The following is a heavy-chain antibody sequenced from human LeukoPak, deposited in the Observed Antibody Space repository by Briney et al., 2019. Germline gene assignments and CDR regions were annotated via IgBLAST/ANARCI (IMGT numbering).Heavy chain of an antibody. CDR2: IYSSGST. Sequence: SETLSLTCNVSGGSIRGYYWSWIRQSPEKGLEWIGYIYSSGSTNYNPSLKSRVTISIDTSKNQFSLKLSSVTAADTAVYYCAALAIAVAGRSDYWGQGTLVTVSS. D-gene: IGHD6-19*01. J-gene: IGHJ4*02. CDR3: AALAIAVAGRSDY. CDR1: GGSIRGYY. V-gene: IGHV4-59*01.